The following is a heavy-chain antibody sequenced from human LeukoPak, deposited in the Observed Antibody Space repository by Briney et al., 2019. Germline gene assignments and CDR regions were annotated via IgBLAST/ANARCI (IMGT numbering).Heavy chain of an antibody. V-gene: IGHV3-11*06. CDR2: ISSSSSYT. CDR3: ARDPRQHDYGDYRIDP. J-gene: IGHJ5*02. D-gene: IGHD4-17*01. Sequence: PGGSLRLSCEASGFTFSDYYMNWIRQAPGKGLEWVSYISSSSSYTNYADSVKGRFTISRDNAKNSLYLQMNSLRADDTAVYYCARDPRQHDYGDYRIDPWGQGTLVTVSS. CDR1: GFTFSDYY.